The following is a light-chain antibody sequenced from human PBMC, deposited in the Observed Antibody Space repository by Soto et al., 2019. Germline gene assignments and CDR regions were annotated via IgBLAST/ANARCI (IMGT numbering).Light chain of an antibody. CDR1: QSISSY. CDR2: DAS. J-gene: IGKJ4*01. CDR3: QQRRSWPLT. Sequence: EIVLTQSPATLSLSPGERATLSCRASQSISSYLAWYQHKPGQAPRLLIYDASTRATGIPARFSGSESWTDFTLTSSGLEPEDFAVYYCQQRRSWPLTFGGGTKVEF. V-gene: IGKV3-11*01.